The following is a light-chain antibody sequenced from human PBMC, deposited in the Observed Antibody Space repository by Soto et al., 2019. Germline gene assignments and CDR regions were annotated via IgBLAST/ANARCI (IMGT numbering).Light chain of an antibody. CDR3: QQYGTPPFT. J-gene: IGKJ3*01. CDR2: GAS. CDR1: QSVTNNF. V-gene: IGKV3-20*01. Sequence: IVLTQSPGTLSLSPGERATLSCGASQSVTNNFLAWYQQKPGQAPRLLIYGASSRATGVPDRFSGSGSGTDFTLTISRLEPGDFAVYYCQQYGTPPFTFGPGTKVDIK.